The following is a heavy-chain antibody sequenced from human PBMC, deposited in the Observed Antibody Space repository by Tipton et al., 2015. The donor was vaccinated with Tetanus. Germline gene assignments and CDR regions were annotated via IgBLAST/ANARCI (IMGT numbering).Heavy chain of an antibody. CDR2: IYYGGST. V-gene: IGHV4-39*01. Sequence: TLSLTCTVSGGSFSSSNDYWAWIRQPPGKGLEWVGSIYYGGSTYFNPSLRSRGTISIDTSKSQFSLKLSSVTAADTAVYYCSRGVDRTKAGIDWGQGTLVTVSS. J-gene: IGHJ4*02. D-gene: IGHD3-3*01. CDR1: GGSFSSSNDY. CDR3: SRGVDRTKAGID.